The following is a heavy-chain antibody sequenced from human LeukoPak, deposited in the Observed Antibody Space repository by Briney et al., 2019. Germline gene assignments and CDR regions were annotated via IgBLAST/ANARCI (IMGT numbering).Heavy chain of an antibody. J-gene: IGHJ4*02. CDR3: ARVSRSSGWDFDY. Sequence: SQTLSLTCAISGDSVASNRAAWNWMRQSPSMGLEWLGRTYYRSKWYNDYAVSVKSRITINPDTSKNQFSLQLNSVTPEDTAVYYCARVSRSSGWDFDYWGQGTLVTVSS. D-gene: IGHD6-19*01. CDR2: TYYRSKWYN. CDR1: GDSVASNRAA. V-gene: IGHV6-1*01.